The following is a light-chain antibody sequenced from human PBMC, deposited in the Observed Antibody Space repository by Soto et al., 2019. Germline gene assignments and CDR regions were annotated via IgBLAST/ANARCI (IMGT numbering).Light chain of an antibody. CDR2: GAS. CDR1: QRISSN. J-gene: IGKJ2*01. V-gene: IGKV3-15*01. CDR3: QQYNIWPPYT. Sequence: EIVMTQSPATLSVSPGERATLYCKASQRISSNFAWYQQKPGQPPRLLIYGASTRASGIPARFSGSGSGTEFTLTISGLQSEDFALYYCQQYNIWPPYTFGQGTKLEIK.